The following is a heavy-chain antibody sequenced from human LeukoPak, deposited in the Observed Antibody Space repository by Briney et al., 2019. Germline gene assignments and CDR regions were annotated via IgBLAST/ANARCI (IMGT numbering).Heavy chain of an antibody. V-gene: IGHV3-7*01. CDR3: VAGATSFDP. D-gene: IGHD3-10*01. Sequence: PGGSLRLSCAASGLRFSRFWMSWVHQAPGKGLEWVANIEEDGSEKNYVDSVRGRFTISRDNAKKSLYLQMNSLRDGDTALYYCVAGATSFDPWGQGTLVTVSS. CDR2: IEEDGSEK. J-gene: IGHJ5*02. CDR1: GLRFSRFW.